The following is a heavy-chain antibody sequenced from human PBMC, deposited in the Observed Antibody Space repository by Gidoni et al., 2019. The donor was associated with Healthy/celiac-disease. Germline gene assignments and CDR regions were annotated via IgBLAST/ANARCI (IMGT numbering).Heavy chain of an antibody. V-gene: IGHV3-7*05. D-gene: IGHD2-15*01. CDR1: GFTFSSYW. J-gene: IGHJ4*02. Sequence: EVQLVESGGGLVQPGGSLRLSCAASGFTFSSYWMRWVRQAPGKGLEWVANIKQDGSEKYYVDSVKGRFTISRDNAKNSLYLQMNSLRAEDTAVYYCARGGPGIADDYFDYWGQGTLVTVSS. CDR2: IKQDGSEK. CDR3: ARGGPGIADDYFDY.